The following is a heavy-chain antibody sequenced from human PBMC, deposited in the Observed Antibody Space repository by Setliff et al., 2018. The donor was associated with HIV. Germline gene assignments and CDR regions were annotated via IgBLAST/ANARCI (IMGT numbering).Heavy chain of an antibody. CDR2: IYTSGST. CDR3: ARSSYYGSGSYTDY. V-gene: IGHV4-4*07. J-gene: IGHJ4*02. Sequence: PSETLSLTCTVSGGSISSYYWSWIRQPAGKGLEWIGRIYTSGSTNYNPSLKSRVTISVDTSKKQFSLKLRSVTAADTAVYYCARSSYYGSGSYTDYWGQGTLVTVSS. D-gene: IGHD3-10*01. CDR1: GGSISSYY.